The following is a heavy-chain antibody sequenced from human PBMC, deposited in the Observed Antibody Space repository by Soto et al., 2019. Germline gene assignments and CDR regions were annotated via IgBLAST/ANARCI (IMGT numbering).Heavy chain of an antibody. J-gene: IGHJ3*02. V-gene: IGHV4-34*01. D-gene: IGHD2-2*02. CDR1: GGSFSGYY. CDR2: INHSGST. CDR3: ARNLYPVRDAFDI. Sequence: PSETLSLTCAVYGGSFSGYYWSWIRQPPGKGPEWIGEINHSGSTNYNPSLKSRVTISVDTSKNQFSLKLSSVTAADTAVYYCARNLYPVRDAFDIWGQGTMVTVSS.